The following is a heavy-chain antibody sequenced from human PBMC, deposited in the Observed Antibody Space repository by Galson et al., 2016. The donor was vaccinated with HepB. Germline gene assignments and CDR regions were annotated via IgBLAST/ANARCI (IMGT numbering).Heavy chain of an antibody. D-gene: IGHD2-8*02. V-gene: IGHV4-4*02. CDR1: GGSVNSYNW. CDR3: APLGYCTAGAGYRVH. Sequence: SETLSLTCAVSGGSVNSYNWWSWVRQTPGKGLEWIGEIYQSGTTNYNPSLKSRVTISLDKSKNEFSLKLTSVTAADTAVYYCAPLGYCTAGAGYRVHWGQGTRVTVSS. CDR2: IYQSGTT. J-gene: IGHJ4*02.